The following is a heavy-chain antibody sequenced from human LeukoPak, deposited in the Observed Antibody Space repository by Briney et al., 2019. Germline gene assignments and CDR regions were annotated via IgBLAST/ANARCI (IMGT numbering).Heavy chain of an antibody. Sequence: SETLSLTCTVSGGSISSYYWSWIRQSPGKGLEWIGYIYYTGSTNYNPSLKSRVTISVDTSKNQFSLRLSSVTAADTAVYYCARDIRFDYCGQGTLVTVSS. J-gene: IGHJ4*02. V-gene: IGHV4-59*01. CDR3: ARDIRFDY. CDR2: IYYTGST. CDR1: GGSISSYY.